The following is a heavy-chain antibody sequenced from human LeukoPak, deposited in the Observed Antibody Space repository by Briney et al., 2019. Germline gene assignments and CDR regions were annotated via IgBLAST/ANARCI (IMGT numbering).Heavy chain of an antibody. Sequence: GGSLRLSCAAAGFTFSSYGMHWVRQAPGKGLEWVAFIRYDGSNKYYADSVKGRFTISRDNSKNTLYLQMNSLRAEDTAVYYCAKSSGYSYGSNFDYWGQGTLVTVSS. J-gene: IGHJ4*02. CDR3: AKSSGYSYGSNFDY. CDR1: GFTFSSYG. D-gene: IGHD5-18*01. CDR2: IRYDGSNK. V-gene: IGHV3-30*02.